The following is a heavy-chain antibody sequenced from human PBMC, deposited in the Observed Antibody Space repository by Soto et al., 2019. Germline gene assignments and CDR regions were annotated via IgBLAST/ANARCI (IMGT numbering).Heavy chain of an antibody. CDR2: ISAYNGNT. Sequence: AAVKVPCKASGYTFTSYVISWVRQSPGQGREWMGWISAYNGNTNYAQKLQGRVTMTTDTSTSTAYMELRSLRYDDTAVYYCARSPTPTRDDILTGTLTGYYLPPDSWGQGTLVTVSS. V-gene: IGHV1-18*04. CDR1: GYTFTSYV. D-gene: IGHD3-9*01. CDR3: ARSPTPTRDDILTGTLTGYYLPPDS. J-gene: IGHJ4*02.